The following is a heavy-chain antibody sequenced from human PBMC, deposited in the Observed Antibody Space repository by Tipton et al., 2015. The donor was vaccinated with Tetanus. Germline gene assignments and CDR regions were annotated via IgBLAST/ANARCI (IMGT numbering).Heavy chain of an antibody. CDR3: ARYYDSSGYYRRRYTSSFDY. D-gene: IGHD3-22*01. Sequence: TLSLTCTVSGGSISSYYWSWIRQPPGKGLEWIGYIYYIGSTNYNPSLKSRVTISVDTSKNQFSLKLSSVTAADTAVYYCARYYDSSGYYRRRYTSSFDYWGQGTLVTVSS. CDR2: IYYIGST. V-gene: IGHV4-59*01. J-gene: IGHJ4*02. CDR1: GGSISSYY.